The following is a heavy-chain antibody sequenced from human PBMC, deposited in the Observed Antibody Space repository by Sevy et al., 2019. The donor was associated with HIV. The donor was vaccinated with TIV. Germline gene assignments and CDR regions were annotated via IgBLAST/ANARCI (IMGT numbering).Heavy chain of an antibody. J-gene: IGHJ4*02. Sequence: GGSLRLSCAASGFTFSSYSMNWVRQAPGKGLEWVSSISSSSSYIYYADSVKGRFTISRDNAKNSLYLQMNSLRAEDTAVYYCAREAQPGSIAVAGRGGFDYWGQGTLVTVSS. CDR3: AREAQPGSIAVAGRGGFDY. CDR1: GFTFSSYS. V-gene: IGHV3-21*01. CDR2: ISSSSSYI. D-gene: IGHD6-19*01.